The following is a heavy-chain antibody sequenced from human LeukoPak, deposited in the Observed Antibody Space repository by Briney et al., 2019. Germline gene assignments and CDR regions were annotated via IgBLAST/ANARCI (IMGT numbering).Heavy chain of an antibody. J-gene: IGHJ6*02. CDR3: ARILLWFGELSTEVYYYYGMDV. V-gene: IGHV3-21*01. Sequence: GGSLRLSCAASGFTFSSYSMNWVRQAPGKGLEWVSSISSSSSYIYYADSVKGRFTISRDNAKNSLYLQMNSLRAEDTAVYYCARILLWFGELSTEVYYYYGMDVWGQGTTVTVSS. CDR2: ISSSSSYI. CDR1: GFTFSSYS. D-gene: IGHD3-10*01.